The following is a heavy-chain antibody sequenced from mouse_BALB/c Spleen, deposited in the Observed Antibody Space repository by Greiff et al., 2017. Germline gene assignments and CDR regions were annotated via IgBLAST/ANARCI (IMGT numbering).Heavy chain of an antibody. CDR1: GFTFSSFG. J-gene: IGHJ4*01. Sequence: EVKVVESGGGLVQPGGSRKLSCAASGFTFSSFGMHWVRQAPEKGLEWVAYISSGSSTIYYADTVKGRFTISRDNPKNTLFLQMTSLRSEDTAMYYCARDDGYWRGYAMDYWGQGTSVTVSS. V-gene: IGHV5-17*02. CDR3: ARDDGYWRGYAMDY. D-gene: IGHD2-3*01. CDR2: ISSGSSTI.